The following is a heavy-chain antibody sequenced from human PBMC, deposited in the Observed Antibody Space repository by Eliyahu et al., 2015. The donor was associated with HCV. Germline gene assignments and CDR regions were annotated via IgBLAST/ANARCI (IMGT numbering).Heavy chain of an antibody. CDR3: TRGVGXGRYAGAGYFDY. CDR2: INCDGGRT. J-gene: IGHJ4*02. V-gene: IGHV1-46*01. D-gene: IGHD1-26*01. CDR1: GYXFTSPY. Sequence: QVQLVQSGAEVKKPGASVEVSCKASGYXFTSPYIHWVRQAXGQGLEWLGVINCDGGRTXYAQKFQGRITLTRXTSTXTVYMELSSLRSEDTVVFYCTRGVGXGRYAGAGYFDYWGLGTLVTVSS.